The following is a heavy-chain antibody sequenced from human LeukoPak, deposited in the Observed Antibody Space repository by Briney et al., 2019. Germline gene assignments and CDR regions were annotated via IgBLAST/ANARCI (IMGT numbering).Heavy chain of an antibody. CDR1: GYTFTNDY. J-gene: IGHJ4*02. CDR2: IDPSTGST. D-gene: IGHD3-10*01. V-gene: IGHV1-46*01. CDR3: ASYGSGVQASFDT. Sequence: ASVKVSCKASGYTFTNDYMHWVRRAPGQGLEWMGIIDPSTGSTTYAQKFQGRVTMTRDTSTSTVYMELSRLRSEDTAVYYCASYGSGVQASFDTRGQGTLVTVSS.